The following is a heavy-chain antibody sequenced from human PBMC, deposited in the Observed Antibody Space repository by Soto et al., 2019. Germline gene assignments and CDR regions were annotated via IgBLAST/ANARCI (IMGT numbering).Heavy chain of an antibody. CDR1: GDSITTYKW. V-gene: IGHV4-4*02. CDR3: ATCQLGEYYYAMDI. D-gene: IGHD7-27*01. CDR2: IYDSGNT. J-gene: IGHJ6*02. Sequence: PSETLSLTCGVSGDSITTYKWWTWVRQTPGKGLEWIGEIYDSGNTRYNPSLKSRVTISKDTSKNELSLKLNSVTVADTDVYYCATCQLGEYYYAMDIWGQGTTVTVSS.